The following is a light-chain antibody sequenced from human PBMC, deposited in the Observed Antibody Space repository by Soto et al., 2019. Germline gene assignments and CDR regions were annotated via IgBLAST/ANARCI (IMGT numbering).Light chain of an antibody. CDR1: RTISSW. J-gene: IGKJ3*01. V-gene: IGKV1-39*01. Sequence: DIQLTLSPSTLSGSVGDRVTITCRASRTISSWLAWYQQKPGKAPKLLIYAASSLQSGVPARFSGSGSGTDFTLTISSLQPEDFATYYCQQSYSTPRTFGPGTQVDIK. CDR2: AAS. CDR3: QQSYSTPRT.